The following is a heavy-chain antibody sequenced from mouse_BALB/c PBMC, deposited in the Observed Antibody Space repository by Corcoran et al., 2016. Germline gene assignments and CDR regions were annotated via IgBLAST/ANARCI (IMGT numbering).Heavy chain of an antibody. D-gene: IGHD2-4*01. V-gene: IGHV8-8*01. CDR2: IWWEDDK. J-gene: IGHJ3*01. Sequence: QVTLKESGPGILKPSQTLSLTCSFSGFSLSTSGMGVAWIRQPSGKGLEWLAHIWWEDDKYYNPSLKSQVKISKYTSRNQVFLWITNLDTADTATYYCARRGHYDYGSAYWGQGTLVTVSA. CDR1: GFSLSTSGMG. CDR3: ARRGHYDYGSAY.